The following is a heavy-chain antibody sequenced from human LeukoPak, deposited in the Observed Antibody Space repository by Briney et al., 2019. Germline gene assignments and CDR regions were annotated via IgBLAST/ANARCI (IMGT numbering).Heavy chain of an antibody. CDR1: GGTFSSYA. CDR3: ARDLKPIPGIAVAGTENWFDP. V-gene: IGHV1-69*13. CDR2: IIPIFGTA. D-gene: IGHD6-19*01. Sequence: GASVKVSCKASGGTFSSYAISWVRQAPGQGLEWMGGIIPIFGTANYAQKFQGRVTITADESTSTAYMELSSLRSEDTAVYYCARDLKPIPGIAVAGTENWFDPWGQGTLVTVSS. J-gene: IGHJ5*02.